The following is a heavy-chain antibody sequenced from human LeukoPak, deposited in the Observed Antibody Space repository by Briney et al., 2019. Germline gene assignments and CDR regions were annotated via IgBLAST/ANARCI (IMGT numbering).Heavy chain of an antibody. D-gene: IGHD6-25*01. V-gene: IGHV4-34*01. CDR3: ARASGPAMPYYFDY. Sequence: SETLPLTCAVYGGSFSGYYWSWIRQPPGKGLEWIGEINHSGSTNYNPSLKSRVTISVDASKNQFSLKLSSVTAADTAVYYCARASGPAMPYYFDYWGQGTLVTVSS. CDR2: INHSGST. CDR1: GGSFSGYY. J-gene: IGHJ4*02.